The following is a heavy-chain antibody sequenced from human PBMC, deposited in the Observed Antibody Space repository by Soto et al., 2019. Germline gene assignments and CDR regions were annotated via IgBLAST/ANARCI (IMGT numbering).Heavy chain of an antibody. J-gene: IGHJ4*02. CDR1: GFTFNTYW. V-gene: IGHV3-7*01. CDR3: VRSFSFDWLLFTLDY. CDR2: IKEDGSEE. D-gene: IGHD3-9*01. Sequence: QLVESGGGLVQPGGSLRLSCATSGFTFNTYWMTWVRQAPGKGLEWVANIKEDGSEENYVDSVKGRFTISRDNGKNSLFLQMNRLRREDSAVYYCVRSFSFDWLLFTLDYWGQETLVSVSS.